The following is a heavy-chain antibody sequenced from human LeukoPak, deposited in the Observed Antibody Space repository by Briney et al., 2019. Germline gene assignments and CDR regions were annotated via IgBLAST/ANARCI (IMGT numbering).Heavy chain of an antibody. CDR2: ISSSGSTI. D-gene: IGHD3-10*01. CDR1: GFTFSSYE. J-gene: IGHJ4*02. V-gene: IGHV3-48*03. CDR3: ARILWFGEFY. Sequence: GGSLRLSCAASGFTFSSYEMNWVRQAPGKGLEWVSYISSSGSTIYYADSEKGRFTISRDNAKNSLYLQMNSLRAEDTAVYYCARILWFGEFYWGQGTLVTVSS.